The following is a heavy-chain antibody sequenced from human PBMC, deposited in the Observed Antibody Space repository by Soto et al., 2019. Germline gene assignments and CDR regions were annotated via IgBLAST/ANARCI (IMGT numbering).Heavy chain of an antibody. Sequence: EVQLVESGGGLVKPGGSLRLSCAASGFTFSSYSMNWVRQAPGKGLEWVSSISSSGSHIYYADSVKGRFTISRDNAKNTLYLQMNSLRAEDTAVYYCTRDGSGGSSEAYYYYYMAVWGKGTTVTVSS. D-gene: IGHD2-15*01. CDR1: GFTFSSYS. V-gene: IGHV3-21*01. CDR2: ISSSGSHI. CDR3: TRDGSGGSSEAYYYYYMAV. J-gene: IGHJ6*03.